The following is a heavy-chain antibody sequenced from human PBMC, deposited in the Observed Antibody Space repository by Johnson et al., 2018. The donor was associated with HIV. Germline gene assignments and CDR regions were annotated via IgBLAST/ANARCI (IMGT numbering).Heavy chain of an antibody. Sequence: MQLVESGGGLVQPGGSLRLSCAASGFTVSSNYMSWVRQAPGKGLEWVSVIYSGGSTYYADSVKGRFTISRDNSKNTLYLQMNSLRDEDTALYYCARAVRVGATTNSAFDFWGQGTMVTVSS. CDR2: IYSGGST. V-gene: IGHV3-66*01. CDR1: GFTVSSNY. D-gene: IGHD1-26*01. CDR3: ARAVRVGATTNSAFDF. J-gene: IGHJ3*01.